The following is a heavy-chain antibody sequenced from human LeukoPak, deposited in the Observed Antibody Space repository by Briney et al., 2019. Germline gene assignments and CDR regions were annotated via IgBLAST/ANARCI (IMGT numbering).Heavy chain of an antibody. CDR2: ISNSGSTI. V-gene: IGHV3-11*04. CDR3: ARDPLAGSWYYFDY. J-gene: IGHJ4*02. D-gene: IGHD6-13*01. Sequence: PGGSLRLSCTASGFTLGDYYMNWIRQAPGKGPEWVSYISNSGSTIYYADYVKGRFTVSRDNTKNSLYLQMNSLRAEDTAVYYCARDPLAGSWYYFDYWGQGTLVTVSS. CDR1: GFTLGDYY.